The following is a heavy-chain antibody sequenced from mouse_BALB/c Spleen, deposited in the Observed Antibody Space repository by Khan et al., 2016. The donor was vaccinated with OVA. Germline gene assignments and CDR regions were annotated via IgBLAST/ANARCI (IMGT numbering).Heavy chain of an antibody. D-gene: IGHD2-2*01. J-gene: IGHJ3*01. CDR2: IWSDGNT. CDR3: AIIFYGYDWFAY. CDR1: GSASTNYG. V-gene: IGHV2-3*01. Sequence: QVQLKESGPGLVAPSQNLSITCTVSGSASTNYGVSWDRQTPGKGLEWRGVIWSDGNTNYHSSLKSRLTITRDNSKRQVLLKLNSLQTDDTATSSCAIIFYGYDWFAYWAQGSLVTVSA.